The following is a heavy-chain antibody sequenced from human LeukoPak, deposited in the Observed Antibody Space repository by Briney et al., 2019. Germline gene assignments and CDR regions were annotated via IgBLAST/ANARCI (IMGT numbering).Heavy chain of an antibody. CDR3: ARHRRYSGYEVDY. CDR2: IYYSGST. V-gene: IGHV4-59*08. Sequence: PSETLSLTCTVSGGSISSYYWSWIRQPPGKGLEWIGYIYYSGSTNYNPSLKSRVTISVDTSKNQFSLKLSSVTAADTAVYYCARHRRYSGYEVDYWGQGTLVTVSS. CDR1: GGSISSYY. D-gene: IGHD5-12*01. J-gene: IGHJ4*02.